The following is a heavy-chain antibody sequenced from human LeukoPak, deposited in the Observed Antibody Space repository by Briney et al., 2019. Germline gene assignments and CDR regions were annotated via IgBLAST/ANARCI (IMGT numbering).Heavy chain of an antibody. D-gene: IGHD5-12*01. V-gene: IGHV3-7*01. J-gene: IGHJ4*02. CDR1: GFAFGNYW. CDR2: VKPDGSDN. Sequence: GGSLRLSCAASGFAFGNYWMNWVRQVPGKGLEWVASVKPDGSDNFYVDSVEGRFTISRDNARYSLFLQMNSLRVEDTAVYYCVRENQLRCWGQGTLVSVSS. CDR3: VRENQLRC.